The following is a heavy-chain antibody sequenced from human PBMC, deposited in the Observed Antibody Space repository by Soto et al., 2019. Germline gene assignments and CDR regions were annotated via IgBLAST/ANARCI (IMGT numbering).Heavy chain of an antibody. CDR3: ARSLTDSSGYYYGYFQH. D-gene: IGHD3-22*01. CDR2: IYYSGST. Sequence: QVQLQESGPGLVKPSETLSLTCIVSGGSISSYYWSWIRQPPGKGLEWIGYIYYSGSTNYNPSLKSRVTISVDTSKNQFSLKLSSVTAADTAVYYCARSLTDSSGYYYGYFQHWGQGTLVTVSS. J-gene: IGHJ1*01. CDR1: GGSISSYY. V-gene: IGHV4-59*08.